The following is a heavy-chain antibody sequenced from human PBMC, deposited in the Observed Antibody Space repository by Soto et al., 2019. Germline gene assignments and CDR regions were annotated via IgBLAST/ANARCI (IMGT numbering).Heavy chain of an antibody. Sequence: PGGSLRLSCAASGFTFDDYAMHWVRQAPGKGLEWVSGISWNSGSIGYADSVKGRFTISRDNAKNSLYLQMNSLRAEDTALYYCAKAGHPSIAVAAQGLFDYWGQGTLVTVSS. CDR3: AKAGHPSIAVAAQGLFDY. J-gene: IGHJ4*02. CDR1: GFTFDDYA. V-gene: IGHV3-9*01. CDR2: ISWNSGSI. D-gene: IGHD6-19*01.